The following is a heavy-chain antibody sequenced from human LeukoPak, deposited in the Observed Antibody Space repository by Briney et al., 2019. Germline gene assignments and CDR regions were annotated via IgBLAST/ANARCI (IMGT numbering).Heavy chain of an antibody. D-gene: IGHD2-15*01. J-gene: IGHJ3*02. CDR2: IYTSGST. Sequence: SETLSLTCTVSGGSISSYYWSWIRQPAGKGLEWIGRIYTSGSTNYNPSLKSRVTMSVDTSKNQFSLKLSSVTAADTAVYYCARDSRHCSGGSCPLDIWGQGTMVTVSS. V-gene: IGHV4-4*07. CDR1: GGSISSYY. CDR3: ARDSRHCSGGSCPLDI.